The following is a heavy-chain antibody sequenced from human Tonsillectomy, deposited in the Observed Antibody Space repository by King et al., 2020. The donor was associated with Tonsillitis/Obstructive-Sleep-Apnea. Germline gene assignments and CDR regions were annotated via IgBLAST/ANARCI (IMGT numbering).Heavy chain of an antibody. V-gene: IGHV1-69*01. CDR1: GGTFSSYA. Sequence: QLVQSGAEVKKPGSSVKVSCKASGGTFSSYAISWVRQAPGQGLEWMGGIIPIFGTANYAQKFKGRVTITADESTSTAYMELSSRGSEDTAVDYCARVSRLGYSGYGGLWGQGTLVTVSS. CDR2: IIPIFGTA. D-gene: IGHD5-12*01. CDR3: ARVSRLGYSGYGGL. J-gene: IGHJ4*02.